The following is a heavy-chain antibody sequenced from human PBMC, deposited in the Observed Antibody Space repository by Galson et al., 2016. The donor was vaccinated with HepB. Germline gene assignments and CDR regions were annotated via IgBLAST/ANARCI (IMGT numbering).Heavy chain of an antibody. Sequence: SLRLSCAASGFTFSSYEMDWVRQAPGKGLEWVSYISSSGSTIYYADSVKGRFTISRDNAKNSLYLQMNSLRAEDTAVYYCASYPGYFPGNWDQGTLVTVSS. J-gene: IGHJ4*02. D-gene: IGHD3-9*01. CDR1: GFTFSSYE. CDR2: ISSSGSTI. V-gene: IGHV3-48*03. CDR3: ASYPGYFPGN.